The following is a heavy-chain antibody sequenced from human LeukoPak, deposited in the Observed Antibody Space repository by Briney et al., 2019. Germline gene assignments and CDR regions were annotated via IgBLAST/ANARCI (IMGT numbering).Heavy chain of an antibody. CDR2: ISGSGGST. CDR3: ATPPPQIAAAGTPGDYYYYGMDV. V-gene: IGHV3-23*01. CDR1: GFTFSSYA. Sequence: GGSLRLSCAASGFTFSSYAMSWVRQAPGKGLEWVSAISGSGGSTYYADSVKGRFTISRDNSKNTLYLQMNSLRAEDTAVYYWATPPPQIAAAGTPGDYYYYGMDVWGQGTTVTVSS. D-gene: IGHD6-13*01. J-gene: IGHJ6*02.